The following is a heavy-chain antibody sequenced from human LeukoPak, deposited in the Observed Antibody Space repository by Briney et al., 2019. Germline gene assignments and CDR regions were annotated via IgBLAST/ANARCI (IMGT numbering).Heavy chain of an antibody. CDR3: ARTRVLLWFGEYYYYYGMDV. J-gene: IGHJ6*02. CDR1: GGSISSYY. CDR2: IYHSGST. V-gene: IGHV4-59*12. D-gene: IGHD3-10*01. Sequence: PSETLSLTCTVSGGSISSYYWSWIRQPPGKGLEWIGEIYHSGSTNYNPSLKSRVTISVDKSKNQFSLKLSSVTAADTAVYYCARTRVLLWFGEYYYYYGMDVWGQGTTVTVSS.